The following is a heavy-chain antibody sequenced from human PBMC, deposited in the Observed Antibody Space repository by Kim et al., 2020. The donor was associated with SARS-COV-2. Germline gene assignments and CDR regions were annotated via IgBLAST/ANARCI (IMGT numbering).Heavy chain of an antibody. CDR3: ARDRGILWFGEFAFDI. Sequence: GGSLRLSCAAFGFTFSSYSMNWVRQAPGKGLEWVSSISSSSSYIYYADSVKGRFTISRDNAKNSLYLQMNSLRAEDTAVYYCARDRGILWFGEFAFDIWGQGTMVTVSS. CDR1: GFTFSSYS. CDR2: ISSSSSYI. V-gene: IGHV3-21*01. D-gene: IGHD3-10*01. J-gene: IGHJ3*02.